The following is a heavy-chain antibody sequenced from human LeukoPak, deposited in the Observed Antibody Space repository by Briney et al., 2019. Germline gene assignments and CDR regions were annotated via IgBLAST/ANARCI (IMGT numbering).Heavy chain of an antibody. J-gene: IGHJ5*02. CDR2: INHSGST. Sequence: SETLSLTCAVYGGSFSGYYWSWIRQPPGKGLEWIGEINHSGSTNYNPSLKSRVTISVDTSKNQFSLKLSSVTAADTAVYYCASRLRGYSYGWFDPWGQGTLVTVSS. D-gene: IGHD5-18*01. V-gene: IGHV4-34*01. CDR3: ASRLRGYSYGWFDP. CDR1: GGSFSGYY.